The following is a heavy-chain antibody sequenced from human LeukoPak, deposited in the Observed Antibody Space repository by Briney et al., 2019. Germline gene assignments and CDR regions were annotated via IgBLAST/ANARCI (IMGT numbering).Heavy chain of an antibody. CDR3: ARASHAAARFNWFDP. CDR2: INPNSGGT. D-gene: IGHD2-2*01. J-gene: IGHJ5*02. V-gene: IGHV1-2*02. Sequence: GASVKVSCKASGYTFNGYYMHWVRQAPGQALEWMGWINPNSGGTNYAQKFQGRVTMTRDTSISTAYMELSRLRSDDTAVYYCARASHAAARFNWFDPWGQGTLVTVSS. CDR1: GYTFNGYY.